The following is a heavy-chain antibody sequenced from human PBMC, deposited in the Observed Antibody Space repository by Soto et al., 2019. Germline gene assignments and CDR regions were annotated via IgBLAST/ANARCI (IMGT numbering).Heavy chain of an antibody. D-gene: IGHD2-15*01. CDR1: GFSLSTSGVG. CDR2: IYWNDDK. Sequence: SGPTLVNPTQTLTLTCTFSGFSLSTSGVGVGWIRQPPGKALEWLALIYWNDDKRYSPSLKSRLTITKDTSKNQVVLTMTNMDPVDTATYYCAHSRLDIVVVVAATPFVSTWFDPWGQGTLVTVSS. J-gene: IGHJ5*02. CDR3: AHSRLDIVVVVAATPFVSTWFDP. V-gene: IGHV2-5*01.